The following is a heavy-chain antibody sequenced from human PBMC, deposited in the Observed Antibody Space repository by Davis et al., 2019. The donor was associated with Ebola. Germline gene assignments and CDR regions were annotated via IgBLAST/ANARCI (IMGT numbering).Heavy chain of an antibody. Sequence: AASVKVSCKASGYTFTGYYLHWVRQAPGQWLEWMGRINPNSGGTNYAQKSQDRVTMTRDTSTSTVYMELSRLRSDDTAVYYCAHSSSGWYSFDYWGPGTLVTVSS. CDR3: AHSSSGWYSFDY. J-gene: IGHJ4*02. D-gene: IGHD6-19*01. V-gene: IGHV1-2*06. CDR2: INPNSGGT. CDR1: GYTFTGYY.